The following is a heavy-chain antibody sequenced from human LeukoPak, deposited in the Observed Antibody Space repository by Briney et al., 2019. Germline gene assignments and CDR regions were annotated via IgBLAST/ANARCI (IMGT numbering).Heavy chain of an antibody. CDR1: GGSISSYY. J-gene: IGHJ6*03. CDR3: ARDNKELWFGELSGYYYYYYMDV. Sequence: SETLSLTCTVSGGSISSYYWSWIRQPPGKGLEWLGYIYYSGSTNYNPSRKSRVTISVATSKNQFSLKLSSVTAADTAVYYCARDNKELWFGELSGYYYYYYMDVWGKGTTVTVSS. V-gene: IGHV4-59*01. CDR2: IYYSGST. D-gene: IGHD3-10*01.